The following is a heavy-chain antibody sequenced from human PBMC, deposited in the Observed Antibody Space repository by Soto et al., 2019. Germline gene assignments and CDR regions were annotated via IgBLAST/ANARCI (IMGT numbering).Heavy chain of an antibody. V-gene: IGHV3-30*04. D-gene: IGHD6-13*01. Sequence: QVQLVESGGGVVQPGRSLRLSCAASGFIFGNSAMHWVRQAPGKGLEWLTSMSYDGSYEYHTDSVKGRFTISRDNSKSTLYLQMISLRPEDPPVAYCARARAGSRASFDYWGQGSLVTVSS. J-gene: IGHJ4*02. CDR2: MSYDGSYE. CDR1: GFIFGNSA. CDR3: ARARAGSRASFDY.